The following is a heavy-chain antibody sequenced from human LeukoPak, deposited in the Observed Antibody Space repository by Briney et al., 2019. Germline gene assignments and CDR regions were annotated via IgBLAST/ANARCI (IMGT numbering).Heavy chain of an antibody. J-gene: IGHJ4*02. D-gene: IGHD6-6*01. CDR2: ISGGGGGT. CDR1: GFTFSSYA. V-gene: IGHV3-23*01. Sequence: GGSLRLSCAASGFTFSSYAMSWVRQAPGKGLEWVSGISGGGGGTYYADSVKGRFTISRDNSKNTLYLQMNSLRAEDTAVYYCAKAVDRYSSSPFDYWGQGTLVTVSS. CDR3: AKAVDRYSSSPFDY.